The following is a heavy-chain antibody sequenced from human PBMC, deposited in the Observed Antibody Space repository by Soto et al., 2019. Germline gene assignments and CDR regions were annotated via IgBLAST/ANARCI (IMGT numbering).Heavy chain of an antibody. CDR1: GYTFTSYY. V-gene: IGHV1-46*03. CDR3: ARDKVCWIAARPSGAFDI. Sequence: QVQLVQSGAEVKKPGASVKVSCKASGYTFTSYYMHWVRQAPGQWLEWMGIINPSGGSTSYAQKYQGRVTMTRDTSTSTVYMELSSLRSEDTAVYYCARDKVCWIAARPSGAFDIWGQGTMVTVSS. J-gene: IGHJ3*02. CDR2: INPSGGST. D-gene: IGHD6-6*01.